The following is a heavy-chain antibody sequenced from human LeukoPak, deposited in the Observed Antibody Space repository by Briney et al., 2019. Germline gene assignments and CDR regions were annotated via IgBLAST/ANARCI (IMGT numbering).Heavy chain of an antibody. V-gene: IGHV5-51*01. CDR3: ARQRYCSGGSCYSGVWWFDP. D-gene: IGHD2-15*01. Sequence: GESLKISCKGSGYSFTSYWIGWVRQMPGKGLERMGIIYPGDSDTRYSPSFQGQVTISADTSISTAYLQWSSLKAADTAMYYCARQRYCSGGSCYSGVWWFDPWGQGTLVTVSS. CDR1: GYSFTSYW. CDR2: IYPGDSDT. J-gene: IGHJ5*02.